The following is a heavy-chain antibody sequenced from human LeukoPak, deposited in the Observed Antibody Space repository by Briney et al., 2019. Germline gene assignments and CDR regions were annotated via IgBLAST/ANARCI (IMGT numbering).Heavy chain of an antibody. CDR2: IGRSGSTI. CDR1: GFTFSDNY. CDR3: ARSLFWDILTPGAFDI. D-gene: IGHD3-9*01. Sequence: GGSLRLSCAASGFTFSDNYMSWIRQAPGKGLEWVSYIGRSGSTIYYADSVKGRFTISRDNAKKSLYLQMKSLRAEDTAVYYCARSLFWDILTPGAFDIWGQGTMVTVSS. J-gene: IGHJ3*02. V-gene: IGHV3-11*04.